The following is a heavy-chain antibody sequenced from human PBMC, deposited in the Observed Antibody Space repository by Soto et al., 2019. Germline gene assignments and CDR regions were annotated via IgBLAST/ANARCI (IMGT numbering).Heavy chain of an antibody. CDR1: GYTFTSYA. J-gene: IGHJ4*02. CDR2: INAGNGNT. CDR3: ARGVGSGLSDY. Sequence: GASVKVSCKASGYTFTSYAMHWVRQAPGQRLEWMGWINAGNGNTKYSQKLQGRVTITRDTSASTAYMELSSLRSEDTAVYYCARGVGSGLSDYWGQGTLVTVSS. D-gene: IGHD1-26*01. V-gene: IGHV1-3*01.